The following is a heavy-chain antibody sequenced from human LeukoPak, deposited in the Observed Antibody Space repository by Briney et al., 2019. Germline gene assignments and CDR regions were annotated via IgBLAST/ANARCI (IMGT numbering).Heavy chain of an antibody. CDR1: GGSISSYY. D-gene: IGHD1-1*01. J-gene: IGHJ4*02. V-gene: IGHV4-59*01. CDR3: ARVGYNLEFDY. CDR2: IYYSGST. Sequence: SETLSLTCTVSGGSISSYYWSWIRQPPGKGLEWIGYIYYSGSTNYNPSLKSRVTISVDTSKNKLSLKLSSVTAADTAVYYCARVGYNLEFDYWGQGTLVTVSS.